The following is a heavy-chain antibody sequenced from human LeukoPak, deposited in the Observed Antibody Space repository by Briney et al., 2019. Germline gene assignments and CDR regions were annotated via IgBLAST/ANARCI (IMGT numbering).Heavy chain of an antibody. D-gene: IGHD7-27*01. CDR2: MNPKSGNT. V-gene: IGHV1-8*01. CDR3: ARVWGSIDY. CDR1: GYTFTNYD. Sequence: ASVKVSCKTSGYTFTNYDINWWGQALGQGFEWMGWMNPKSGNTGSAQRFQGRVTLTRDTSISTAYMELSSLRSEDTAVYYCARVWGSIDYWGQGTLVTVSS. J-gene: IGHJ4*02.